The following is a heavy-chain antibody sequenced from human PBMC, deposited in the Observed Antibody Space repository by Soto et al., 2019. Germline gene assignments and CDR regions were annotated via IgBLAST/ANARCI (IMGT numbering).Heavy chain of an antibody. J-gene: IGHJ6*02. D-gene: IGHD3-16*02. V-gene: IGHV1-8*01. CDR1: ESTFMNYD. CDR2: MNPNSGNT. CDR3: AKDQRSEDYDNLWGTYREIYYHYYGMDV. Sequence: ASVKVSCKASESTFMNYDISWVRQATVQGLEWMGWMNPNSGNTGYALKFQGRFTISRDNSKNTLYLEMISLRAEDTAVYYCAKDQRSEDYDNLWGTYREIYYHYYGMDVWGQGTTVTVSS.